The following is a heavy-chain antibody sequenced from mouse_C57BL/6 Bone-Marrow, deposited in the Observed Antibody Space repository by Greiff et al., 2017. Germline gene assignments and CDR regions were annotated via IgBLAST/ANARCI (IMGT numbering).Heavy chain of an antibody. V-gene: IGHV1-81*01. CDR3: ASPYGSSHPH. D-gene: IGHD1-1*01. CDR1: GYTFTSYG. J-gene: IGHJ4*01. CDR2: IYPRSGNT. Sequence: QVQLQQSGAELARPGASVKLSCKASGYTFTSYGISWVKQRTGQGLEWIGEIYPRSGNTYYNEKFKGKATLTADKSSSTAYMELRSLTSEDSAVYFCASPYGSSHPHWGQGTSGTVSS.